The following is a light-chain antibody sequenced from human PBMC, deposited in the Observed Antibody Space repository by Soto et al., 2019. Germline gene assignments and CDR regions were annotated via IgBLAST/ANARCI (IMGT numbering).Light chain of an antibody. J-gene: IGLJ2*01. CDR3: SSYTDNSTLV. V-gene: IGLV2-14*01. CDR2: DVS. CDR1: SSDVGGYNY. Sequence: QSVLTQPASVSGSPGQSITISCTGTSSDVGGYNYVSWYQQHPGKAPKLMIYDVSNRPSGVSDRFSGSKSDNTASLTISGLQAEDEADYHCSSYTDNSTLVFGGGTKLTV.